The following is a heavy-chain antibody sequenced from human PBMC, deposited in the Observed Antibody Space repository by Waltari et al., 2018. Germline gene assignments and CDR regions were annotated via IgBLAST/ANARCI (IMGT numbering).Heavy chain of an antibody. J-gene: IGHJ4*02. CDR1: GSTFSSYA. Sequence: QVQLVQSGAAVKKPGSSVKVSCKASGSTFSSYAISWVRQAPGQGLEWMGGIIPIFGTANYAQKFQGRVTITADESTSTAYMELSSLRSEDTAVYYCARAAAARPPDYFDYWGQGTLVTVSS. V-gene: IGHV1-69*12. CDR3: ARAAAARPPDYFDY. D-gene: IGHD6-6*01. CDR2: IIPIFGTA.